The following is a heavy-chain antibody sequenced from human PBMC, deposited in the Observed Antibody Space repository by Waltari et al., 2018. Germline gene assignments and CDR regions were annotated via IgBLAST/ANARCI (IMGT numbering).Heavy chain of an antibody. CDR1: GGSLSSYY. J-gene: IGHJ4*02. D-gene: IGHD3-16*01. CDR2: IHPSGST. V-gene: IGHV4-34*01. Sequence: QVQLQQWGAGLLKPSETLSLTCAVYGGSLSSYYCSWVRQTPGKGLEWIGEIHPSGSTDYNPSLKSRVSISVDTSKNQFSLNLNSVTAADTAVYYCARGEDVYKGGNNWGQGTLVTVSS. CDR3: ARGEDVYKGGNN.